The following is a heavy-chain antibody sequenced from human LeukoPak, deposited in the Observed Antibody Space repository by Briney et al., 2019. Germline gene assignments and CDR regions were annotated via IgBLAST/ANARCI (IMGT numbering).Heavy chain of an antibody. D-gene: IGHD5-24*01. V-gene: IGHV1-2*02. Sequence: ASVKVSCKASGYTFTGYYMHWVRQAPGQGLEWMGWINPNSGGTNYAQKFQGRVTMTRDTSISTAYMELSRLRSDDTAVYYCARGGVDGYYNPEQYLYFDYWGQGNLVTVSS. CDR3: ARGGVDGYYNPEQYLYFDY. J-gene: IGHJ4*02. CDR1: GYTFTGYY. CDR2: INPNSGGT.